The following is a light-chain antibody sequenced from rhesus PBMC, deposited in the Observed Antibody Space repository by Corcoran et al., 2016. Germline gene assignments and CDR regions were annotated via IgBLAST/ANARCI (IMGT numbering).Light chain of an antibody. Sequence: DIQMTQSPSSLSASVGDRVTVSCRASQGISSWLAWYQQKPGIAPKLLIYNASSLQSGVPSRFSGSGSGTDFTLTISSLQPEDFATYYWQQYNSAPPWTFGQGTKVEIK. CDR2: NAS. CDR3: QQYNSAPPWT. J-gene: IGKJ1*01. CDR1: QGISSW. V-gene: IGKV1-21*01.